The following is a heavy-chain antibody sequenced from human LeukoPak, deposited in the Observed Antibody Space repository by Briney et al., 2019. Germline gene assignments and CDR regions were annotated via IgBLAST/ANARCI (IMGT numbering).Heavy chain of an antibody. J-gene: IGHJ5*02. CDR3: ARLPNCSSTSCYHSWFDP. D-gene: IGHD2-2*01. CDR2: ITGNAGAI. Sequence: GGSLRLSCAASGFNFNIYAMNWVRQAPGKGMEWVSLITGNAGAIHYADSVKGRFTISRDNSKSALYLQMNSLRAEDTAVYYCARLPNCSSTSCYHSWFDPWGQGTLVTVSS. CDR1: GFNFNIYA. V-gene: IGHV3-23*01.